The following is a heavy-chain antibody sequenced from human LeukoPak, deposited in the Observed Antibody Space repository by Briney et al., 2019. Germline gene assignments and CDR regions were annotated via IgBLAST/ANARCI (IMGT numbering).Heavy chain of an antibody. CDR1: GFTFSSYS. V-gene: IGHV3-21*01. CDR3: ARDIGYCSSTSCYLSAFDI. CDR2: ISSSSSYI. D-gene: IGHD2-2*01. Sequence: GGSLRLSCAASGFTFSSYSMNWVRQAPGKGLEWVSSISSSSSYIYYADSVKGRFTISRDNAKNSLYLQMNGLRAEDTAVYYCARDIGYCSSTSCYLSAFDIWGQGTMVTVSS. J-gene: IGHJ3*02.